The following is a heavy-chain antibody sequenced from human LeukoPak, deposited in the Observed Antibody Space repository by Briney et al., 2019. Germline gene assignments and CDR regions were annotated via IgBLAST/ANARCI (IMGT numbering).Heavy chain of an antibody. D-gene: IGHD3-3*01. J-gene: IGHJ4*02. CDR3: ARVIDYDFWSGYYGEDYYFDY. CDR2: IYHSGST. CDR1: SYSISSGYY. V-gene: IGHV4-38-2*02. Sequence: PSEALSLTCTVSSYSISSGYYWGWIRQPPGKGLEWIGSIYHSGSTYYNPSLKSRVTISVDTSKNQFSLKLSSVTAADTAVYYCARVIDYDFWSGYYGEDYYFDYWGQGTLVTVSS.